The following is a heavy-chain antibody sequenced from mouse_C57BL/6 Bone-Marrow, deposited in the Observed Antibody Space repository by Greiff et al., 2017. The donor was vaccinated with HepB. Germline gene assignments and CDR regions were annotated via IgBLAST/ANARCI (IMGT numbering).Heavy chain of an antibody. J-gene: IGHJ4*01. CDR3: AFMSY. V-gene: IGHV1-59*01. CDR2: IDPSDSYT. CDR1: GYTFTSYW. Sequence: QVQLQQPGAELVRPGTSVKLSCKASGYTFTSYWMHWVKQRPGQGLEWIGVIDPSDSYTNYNQKFKGKATLTVDTSSSTAYMQLSSLTSEDSAVYYCAFMSYWGQGTSVTVSS. D-gene: IGHD1-1*01.